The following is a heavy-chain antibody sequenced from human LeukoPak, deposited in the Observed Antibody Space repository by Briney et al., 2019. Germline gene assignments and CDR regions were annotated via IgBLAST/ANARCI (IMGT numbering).Heavy chain of an antibody. CDR2: IYYSGST. J-gene: IGHJ6*02. CDR1: GGSISSSRYY. Sequence: SETLSLTCTVSGGSISSSRYYWGWIRQPPGKGLEWIGSIYYSGSTYYNPSLKSPVTISVDTSKNQFSLKLSSVTAADTVVYYCARPRQPLVPYGMDVWGQGTMVTVSS. V-gene: IGHV4-39*01. D-gene: IGHD6-13*01. CDR3: ARPRQPLVPYGMDV.